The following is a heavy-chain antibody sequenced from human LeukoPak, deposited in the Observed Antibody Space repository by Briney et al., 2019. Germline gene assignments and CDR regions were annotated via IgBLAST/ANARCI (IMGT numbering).Heavy chain of an antibody. J-gene: IGHJ6*03. D-gene: IGHD3-9*01. CDR2: MNPNSGNT. CDR3: ARGSTYYDILTGYYYHYYYYMDV. V-gene: IGHV1-8*01. CDR1: GYTFTSYD. Sequence: ASVKVSCKASGYTFTSYDINWVRQATGQGLEWMGWMNPNSGNTGYAQKFQGRVTMTRNTSISTAYMELSSLRSEDTAVYYCARGSTYYDILTGYYYHYYYYMDVWGKGTTVTVS.